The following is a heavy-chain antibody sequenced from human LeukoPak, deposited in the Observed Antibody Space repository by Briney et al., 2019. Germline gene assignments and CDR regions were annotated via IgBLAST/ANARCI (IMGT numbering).Heavy chain of an antibody. J-gene: IGHJ6*02. CDR2: INPNSGGT. CDR1: GYTFTGYY. CDR3: ATTFYYYYGMDV. D-gene: IGHD1-26*01. V-gene: IGHV1-2*06. Sequence: GASVKVSCKASGYTFTGYYMHWVRQAPGQGLEWMGRINPNSGGTNYAQKFQGRVTMTRDTSISTAYKELSRLRSDDTAVYYCATTFYYYYGMDVWGQGTTVTVSS.